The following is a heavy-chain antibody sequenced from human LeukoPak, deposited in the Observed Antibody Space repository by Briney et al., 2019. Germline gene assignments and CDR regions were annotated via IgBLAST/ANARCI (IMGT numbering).Heavy chain of an antibody. CDR1: GFTFSSYS. Sequence: GGSLRLSCAASGFTFSSYSMNWVRQAPGKGLEWVSYISSSSSTIYYADSVKGRFTISRDNAKNSLYLQMNSLRAEDTAVYYCARDEAAAATHFDYWGQGTLVTVSS. D-gene: IGHD6-13*01. CDR3: ARDEAAAATHFDY. CDR2: ISSSSSTI. V-gene: IGHV3-48*04. J-gene: IGHJ4*02.